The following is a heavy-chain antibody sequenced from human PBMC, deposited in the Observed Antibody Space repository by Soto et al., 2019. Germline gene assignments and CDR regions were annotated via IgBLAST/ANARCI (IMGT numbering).Heavy chain of an antibody. J-gene: IGHJ6*02. CDR1: GGPISSYY. D-gene: IGHD1-1*01. CDR3: ARDPLSWNDSPAYWYYGMDV. CDR2: IYTSGST. Sequence: PSETLSLTCTVSGGPISSYYWSWIRQPAGKGLEWIGRIYTSGSTNYNPSLKSRVTMSVDTSKNQFSLKLSSVTAADTAVYYCARDPLSWNDSPAYWYYGMDVWGQGTTVTVSS. V-gene: IGHV4-4*07.